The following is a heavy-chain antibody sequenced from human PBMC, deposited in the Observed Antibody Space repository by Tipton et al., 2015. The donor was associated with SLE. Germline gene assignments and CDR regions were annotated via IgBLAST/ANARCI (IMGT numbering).Heavy chain of an antibody. CDR2: VYSSGSS. Sequence: LRLSCTASGGSINSYYWSWIRQPPGKGLEWVGYVYSSGSSDYNPSLSSRVTISLGTSEKQFSLRLKSAAAADTAVYYCARVGHGFDSSGYNSHYYYYRDVWGKGTTVTVSS. CDR1: GGSINSYY. CDR3: ARVGHGFDSSGYNSHYYYYRDV. J-gene: IGHJ6*03. D-gene: IGHD3-22*01. V-gene: IGHV4-59*01.